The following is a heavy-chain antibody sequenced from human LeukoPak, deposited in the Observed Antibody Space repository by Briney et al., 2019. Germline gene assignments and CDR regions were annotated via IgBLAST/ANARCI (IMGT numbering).Heavy chain of an antibody. V-gene: IGHV3-66*01. D-gene: IGHD6-13*01. CDR3: ARDRGGSRSDC. J-gene: IGHJ4*02. CDR1: GFTVSTNY. Sequence: GGSLRLSCAASGFTVSTNYMSWVRQAPGKGLKWVSVIYSGGTTYYADSVKGRFTISRDNSKNTLYLQMNSLRAEDTAVYYCARDRGGSRSDCWGQGTLVAVSS. CDR2: IYSGGTT.